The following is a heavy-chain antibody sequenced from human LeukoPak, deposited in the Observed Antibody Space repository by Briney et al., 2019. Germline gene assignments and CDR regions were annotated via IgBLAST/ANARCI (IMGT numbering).Heavy chain of an antibody. CDR2: IWYGGSNK. V-gene: IGHV3-30*02. CDR3: AKDSGDYMDV. D-gene: IGHD6-25*01. J-gene: IGHJ6*03. Sequence: PGGSLRLSCAASGFTFSSYGMHWVRQAPGKGLEWVAVIWYGGSNKYYADSVKGRFTISRDNSKNTLYLQMNSLRAEDTAVYYCAKDSGDYMDVWGKGTTVTVSS. CDR1: GFTFSSYG.